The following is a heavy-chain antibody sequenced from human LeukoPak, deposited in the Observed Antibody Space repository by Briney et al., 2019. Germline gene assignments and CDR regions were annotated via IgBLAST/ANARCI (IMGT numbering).Heavy chain of an antibody. CDR1: VYTFTNYD. CDR2: MSPRSGNT. Sequence: ASVKVSCKASVYTFTNYDINWVRQATGQGLEWMGWMSPRSGNTGYAQKFQGRVTMTRSTSISTAYMELSSLRSEDTAVYYCARGPPNWGFDYWGQGTLVTVSS. D-gene: IGHD7-27*01. J-gene: IGHJ4*02. V-gene: IGHV1-8*01. CDR3: ARGPPNWGFDY.